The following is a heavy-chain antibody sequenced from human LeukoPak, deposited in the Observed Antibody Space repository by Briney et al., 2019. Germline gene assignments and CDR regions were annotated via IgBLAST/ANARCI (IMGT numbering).Heavy chain of an antibody. CDR1: GGSISSYY. Sequence: SETLSLTCTVSGGSISSYYWSWVRQPPGKGLEWIAYINHSGNTNYNPSLKSRVTISVDASKNQFSLKLSSVTAADTAVYYCAREVVAAAGTSNWFDPWGQGTLVTVSS. CDR3: AREVVAAAGTSNWFDP. CDR2: INHSGNT. J-gene: IGHJ5*02. V-gene: IGHV4-59*01. D-gene: IGHD6-13*01.